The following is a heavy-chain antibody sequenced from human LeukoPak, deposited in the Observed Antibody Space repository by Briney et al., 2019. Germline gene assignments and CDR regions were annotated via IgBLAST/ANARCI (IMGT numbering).Heavy chain of an antibody. CDR1: GFTFSSHS. CDR3: ARCTTGRTFGSLREIKRSREIDY. CDR2: ISTSSSYI. V-gene: IGHV3-21*01. Sequence: GGSLRLSCAASGFTFSSHSMTWVRQAPGKGLEWVSSISTSSSYIYYADSVKGRFTISRDNAKNSLYLQINSLRVEDTAVYYCARCTTGRTFGSLREIKRSREIDYWGQGTLVTVSS. D-gene: IGHD1-1*01. J-gene: IGHJ4*02.